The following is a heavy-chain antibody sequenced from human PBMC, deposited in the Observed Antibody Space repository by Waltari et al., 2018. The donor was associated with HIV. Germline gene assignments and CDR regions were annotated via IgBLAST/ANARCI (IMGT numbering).Heavy chain of an antibody. CDR2: GPFSGST. D-gene: IGHD2-15*01. Sequence: QVHLQQSGPGLVKPSEPLSHPCTVARDSITTSTSYWALLPQPPGQGLEWIGSGPFSGSTYYIPSLRNRVTISVDTSKNQFSLNMKYVTAADTAVYYCARHWVLVNRTIVSVAVFDIWGQGAMVTVSS. CDR3: ARHWVLVNRTIVSVAVFDI. CDR1: RDSITTSTSY. V-gene: IGHV4-39*01. J-gene: IGHJ3*02.